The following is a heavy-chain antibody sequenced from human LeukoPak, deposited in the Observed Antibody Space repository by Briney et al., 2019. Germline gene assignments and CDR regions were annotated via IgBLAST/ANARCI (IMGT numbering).Heavy chain of an antibody. CDR1: GFTFSNAW. J-gene: IGHJ4*02. CDR2: ISYDGSNK. Sequence: GGSLRLSCAASGFTFSNAWMSWVRQAPGKGLEWVAVISYDGSNKYYADSVKGRFTISRDNSKNTLYLQMNSLRAEDTAVYYCATRGYSYGYPVEYWGQGTLVTVSS. V-gene: IGHV3-30*03. CDR3: ATRGYSYGYPVEY. D-gene: IGHD5-18*01.